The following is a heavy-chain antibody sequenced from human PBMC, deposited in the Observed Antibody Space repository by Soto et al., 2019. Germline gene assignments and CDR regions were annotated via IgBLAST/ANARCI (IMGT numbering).Heavy chain of an antibody. J-gene: IGHJ4*02. CDR1: GFTFSSYG. CDR3: GRGAGRKGNDFDY. Sequence: QVQLVESGGGVVQPGRSLRLSCAASGFTFSSYGMHWVRQAPGKGLEWVAVIWYDGSNKYYADSVKGRFTISRDNXKNTLYVRGEGVGGEEGGGGDGGRGAGRKGNDFDYWGQGTLVTVSS. V-gene: IGHV3-33*01. CDR2: IWYDGSNK.